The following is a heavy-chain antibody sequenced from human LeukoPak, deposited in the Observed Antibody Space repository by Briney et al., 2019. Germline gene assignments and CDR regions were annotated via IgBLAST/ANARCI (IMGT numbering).Heavy chain of an antibody. V-gene: IGHV3-30*18. Sequence: GGSLRLSCAASGFTFSSYGMHWVRQAPGKGLEWVAVISYDGSNKNYEDPVKGRFTISRDNSKNTLYLQMNSLRAEDTAVYYCAKEEGEGTGVLRYFDWLPYYYYGMDVWGQGTTVTVSS. J-gene: IGHJ6*02. CDR1: GFTFSSYG. CDR2: ISYDGSNK. D-gene: IGHD3-9*01. CDR3: AKEEGEGTGVLRYFDWLPYYYYGMDV.